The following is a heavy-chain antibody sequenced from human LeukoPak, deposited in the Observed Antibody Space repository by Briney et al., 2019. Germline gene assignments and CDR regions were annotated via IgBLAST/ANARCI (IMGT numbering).Heavy chain of an antibody. V-gene: IGHV3-7*01. CDR1: GFTFSSYW. J-gene: IGHJ5*02. D-gene: IGHD3-3*01. Sequence: PGGSLRLSCAASGFTFSSYWMSWVRQAPGKGLEWVANIKQDGSEKYYVDSVKGRFTISRDNAKNSLYLQMNSLRAEDTAVYYCARDALLTIFGVGNWFDPWGQGTLVTVSS. CDR3: ARDALLTIFGVGNWFDP. CDR2: IKQDGSEK.